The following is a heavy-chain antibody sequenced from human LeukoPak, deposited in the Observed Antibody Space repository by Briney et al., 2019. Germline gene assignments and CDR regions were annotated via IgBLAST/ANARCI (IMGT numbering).Heavy chain of an antibody. Sequence: ASVKVSCKASGYTFTSYGISWVRQAPGQGLEWMGWISAYNGNTNYAQKLQGRVTLTTDTPTSTVYMELRSLRSDDTAVYYCARVVVGAGMKWFDPWGQGTLVTVSS. J-gene: IGHJ5*02. CDR3: ARVVVGAGMKWFDP. CDR2: ISAYNGNT. CDR1: GYTFTSYG. D-gene: IGHD2-15*01. V-gene: IGHV1-18*01.